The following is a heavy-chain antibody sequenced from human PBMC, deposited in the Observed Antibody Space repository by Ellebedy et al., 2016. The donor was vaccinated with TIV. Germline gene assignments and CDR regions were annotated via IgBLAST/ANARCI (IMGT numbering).Heavy chain of an antibody. CDR2: IIPILGIA. CDR3: ARDDYGDYYYYYYGMDV. Sequence: ASVKVSCKASGGTFSSYAISWVRQAPGQGLEWMGRIIPILGIANYAQKFQGRVTITADKSTSTAYMELSSLRSEDTAVYYCARDDYGDYYYYYYGMDVWGQGTTVTVSS. D-gene: IGHD4-17*01. V-gene: IGHV1-69*04. J-gene: IGHJ6*02. CDR1: GGTFSSYA.